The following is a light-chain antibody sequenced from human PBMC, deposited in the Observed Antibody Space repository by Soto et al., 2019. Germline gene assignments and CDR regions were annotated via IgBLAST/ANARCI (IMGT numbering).Light chain of an antibody. J-gene: IGKJ4*01. V-gene: IGKV1-5*01. CDR2: DAS. CDR1: QSISSW. CDR3: QQYDILPIT. Sequence: DIQMTQSPSTLSASVGDRVTITCRASQSISSWLAWYQQKPGKAPKLLIYDASSLESGVPSRFSGSGSATDFTFTITSLQPEDIATYYCQQYDILPITFGGGTKVEIK.